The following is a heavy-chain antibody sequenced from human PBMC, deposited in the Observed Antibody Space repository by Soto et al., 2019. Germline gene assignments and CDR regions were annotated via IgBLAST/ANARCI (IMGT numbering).Heavy chain of an antibody. V-gene: IGHV3-53*01. CDR2: IYSGGST. CDR3: ARVIPYYYDSSGFEAFDI. J-gene: IGHJ3*02. Sequence: EVQLVESGGGLIQPGGSLRLSCAASGFTVSSNYMSWVRQAPGKGLEWVSVIYSGGSTYYADSVKGRFTISRDNSKNTLYLQMNSLRAEDTAVYYCARVIPYYYDSSGFEAFDIWGQGTMVTVSS. D-gene: IGHD3-22*01. CDR1: GFTVSSNY.